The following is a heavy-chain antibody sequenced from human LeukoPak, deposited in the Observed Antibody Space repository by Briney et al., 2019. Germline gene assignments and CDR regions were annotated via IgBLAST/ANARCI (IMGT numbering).Heavy chain of an antibody. Sequence: PSETLSLTCTVSGGSISSGGYYWSWIRQHPGKGLEWIGYIYYSGSTYYNPSLKSRVTISVDTSKNQFSLKLSSVTAADTAVYYCARVMVATYYFDYWGQGTLVTVSS. CDR3: ARVMVATYYFDY. D-gene: IGHD5-12*01. CDR2: IYYSGST. CDR1: GGSISSGGYY. J-gene: IGHJ4*02. V-gene: IGHV4-31*03.